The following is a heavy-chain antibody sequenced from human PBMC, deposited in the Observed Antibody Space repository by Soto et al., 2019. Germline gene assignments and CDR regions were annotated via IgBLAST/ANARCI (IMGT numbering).Heavy chain of an antibody. Sequence: GESLKISCKGSGYSFPTYWIGWVRQMPGKGLEWMGIIYPDDSDTTYSPSFQGQVTISVDKSISTAYLQWSSLKASHTAMYYCARAMGTAPDYAFDIWGQGTMVTVSS. J-gene: IGHJ3*02. CDR1: GYSFPTYW. V-gene: IGHV5-51*01. D-gene: IGHD1-1*01. CDR2: IYPDDSDT. CDR3: ARAMGTAPDYAFDI.